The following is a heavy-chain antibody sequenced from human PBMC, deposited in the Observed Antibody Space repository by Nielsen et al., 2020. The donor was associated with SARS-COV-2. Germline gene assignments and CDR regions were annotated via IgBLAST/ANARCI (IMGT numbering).Heavy chain of an antibody. CDR3: TKGRYYGLDV. Sequence: GGCLRLSCAASGFTVSSNYMSWVRQAPGKGLEWVSVIYSGGSTYYADSVKGRFTVSRDNTKNTLYLQMNSLRAEDTAVYYCTKGRYYGLDVWGQGTTVTVSS. V-gene: IGHV3-66*01. CDR2: IYSGGST. D-gene: IGHD2-8*01. CDR1: GFTVSSNY. J-gene: IGHJ6*02.